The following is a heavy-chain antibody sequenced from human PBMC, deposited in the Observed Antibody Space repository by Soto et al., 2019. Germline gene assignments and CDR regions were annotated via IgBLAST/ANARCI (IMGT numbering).Heavy chain of an antibody. Sequence: SETLSLTCTVSGGSISRYFWSWTGLPPGKGLEWIGYIYYSGSTNYNPSLKRRVTTSVHSSKDPLSPKLSSVTAADTAVYYCARLRVIAAAAAFDIWGQGTMVTVS. J-gene: IGHJ3*02. CDR2: IYYSGST. D-gene: IGHD6-13*01. V-gene: IGHV4-59*08. CDR3: ARLRVIAAAAAFDI. CDR1: GGSISRYF.